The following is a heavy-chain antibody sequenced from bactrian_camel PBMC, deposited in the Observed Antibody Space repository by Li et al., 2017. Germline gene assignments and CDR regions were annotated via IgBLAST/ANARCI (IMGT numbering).Heavy chain of an antibody. D-gene: IGHD1*01. V-gene: IGHV3S40*01. J-gene: IGHJ4*01. CDR3: ARSGATTRTIWYQTGLYTY. Sequence: DVQLVESGGGSVGAGGSLRLSCSYSGGAYTLYYWAWFRQAPGQEREGVAAIYNPDSSTYFADSVKGRFTISRDNFKNILYLDMNSLKPEDTGVYYCARSGATTRTIWYQTGLYTYWGQGTQVTVS. CDR1: GGAYTLYY. CDR2: IYNPDSST.